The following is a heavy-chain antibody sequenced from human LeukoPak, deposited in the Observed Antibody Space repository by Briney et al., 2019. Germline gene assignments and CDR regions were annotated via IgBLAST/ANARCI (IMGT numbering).Heavy chain of an antibody. J-gene: IGHJ4*02. CDR2: ISYDGSNK. D-gene: IGHD4-17*01. CDR1: GFTFSSYS. Sequence: PGGSLRLSCAASGFTFSSYSMNWVRQAPGKGLEWVAVISYDGSNKYYADSVKGRFTISRDNSKNTLYLQMNSLRAEDTAVYYCAKGDDYGDYYFDYWGQGTLVTVSS. CDR3: AKGDDYGDYYFDY. V-gene: IGHV3-30*18.